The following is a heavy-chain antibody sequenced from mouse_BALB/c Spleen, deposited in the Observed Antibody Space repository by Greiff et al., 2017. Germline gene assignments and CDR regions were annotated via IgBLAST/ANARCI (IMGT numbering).Heavy chain of an antibody. CDR2: IDPANGNT. Sequence: EVQLQQSGAELVKPGASVKLSCTASGFNIKDTYMHWVKQRPEQGLEWIGRIDPANGNTKYDPKFQGKATITADTSSNTAYLQLSSLTSEDTAVYYCARNWVHFYWYFDVWGAGTTVTVSS. V-gene: IGHV14-3*02. CDR1: GFNIKDTY. CDR3: ARNWVHFYWYFDV. D-gene: IGHD4-1*01. J-gene: IGHJ1*01.